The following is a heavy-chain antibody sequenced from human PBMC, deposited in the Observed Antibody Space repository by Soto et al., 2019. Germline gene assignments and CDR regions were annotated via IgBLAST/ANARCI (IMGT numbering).Heavy chain of an antibody. V-gene: IGHV3-30-3*01. CDR2: ISFDGSNK. Sequence: QMQLVESEGGVVQPGESLRLSCAASGFTFNYYPMHWVRQTPGKGLEWVAVISFDGSNKYYADSVKGRFTISRDNSKNMLYLQMNSLRAEDAAVYYCARLPGALVAVLYIYPLDGREAMSDVDVWGQGTTVSVSS. J-gene: IGHJ6*02. D-gene: IGHD6-19*01. CDR3: ARLPGALVAVLYIYPLDGREAMSDVDV. CDR1: GFTFNYYP.